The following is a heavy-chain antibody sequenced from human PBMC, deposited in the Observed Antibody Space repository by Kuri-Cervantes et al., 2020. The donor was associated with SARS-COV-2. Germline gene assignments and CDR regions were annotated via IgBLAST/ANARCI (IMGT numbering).Heavy chain of an antibody. J-gene: IGHJ3*02. CDR1: GFTFSSHD. Sequence: LTCVASGFTFSSHDMHWVRQPTGKGLEWVSGIATAGDPYFAASVTGRFTISRENAKNSLYLQMDSLRAGDTAVYYCARVSWGGDGFDIWGQGTMVTVSS. V-gene: IGHV3-13*05. D-gene: IGHD3-16*01. CDR2: IATAGDP. CDR3: ARVSWGGDGFDI.